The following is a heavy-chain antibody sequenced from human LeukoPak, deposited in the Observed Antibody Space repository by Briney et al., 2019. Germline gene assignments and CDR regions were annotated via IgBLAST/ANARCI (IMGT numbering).Heavy chain of an antibody. CDR2: ISVSGDT. V-gene: IGHV3-23*01. D-gene: IGHD3-3*01. J-gene: IGHJ5*02. CDR1: GFTFSSYG. CDR3: AKAVYDFWSGFSS. Sequence: GGSLRLSCAASGFTFSSYGISWVRQAPGKGLEWVSSISVSGDTYYADSVKGRITISRDNSKDTLYLQMNSLRAEDTAVYYCAKAVYDFWSGFSSWGQGTLVTVSS.